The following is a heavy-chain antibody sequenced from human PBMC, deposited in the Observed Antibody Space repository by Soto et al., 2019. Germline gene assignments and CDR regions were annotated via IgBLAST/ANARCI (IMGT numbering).Heavy chain of an antibody. Sequence: QVQLVQSGAEVKKPGASVKVSCKASGYTFTSYGISWVRQAPGQGLEWMGWISAYNGNTNYAQKLQGRVTMTTSTSTSAAYMELRSLRSDDTAVYYWARVREQQLEADSGFDPWGQGTLVTVSS. V-gene: IGHV1-18*01. CDR2: ISAYNGNT. D-gene: IGHD6-13*01. CDR1: GYTFTSYG. J-gene: IGHJ5*02. CDR3: ARVREQQLEADSGFDP.